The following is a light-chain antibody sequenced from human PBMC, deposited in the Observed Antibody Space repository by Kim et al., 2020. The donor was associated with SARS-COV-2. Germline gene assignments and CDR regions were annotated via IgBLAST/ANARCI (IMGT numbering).Light chain of an antibody. CDR2: SKN. CDR3: ATWDDNLNGWV. J-gene: IGLJ3*02. CDR1: SSNIGSNY. V-gene: IGLV1-47*02. Sequence: ELTQPPSASGTPGQRVTISCSGSSSNIGSNYVFWYQQFPGTPPKLLVSSKNQRPPGVPDRFSGSKSGTSASLAIRGLRSDDEADYHCATWDDNLNGWVFGGGTQLTVL.